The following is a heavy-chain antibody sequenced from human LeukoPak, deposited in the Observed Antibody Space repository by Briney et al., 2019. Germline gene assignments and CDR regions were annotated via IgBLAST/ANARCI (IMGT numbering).Heavy chain of an antibody. D-gene: IGHD6-19*01. CDR2: ISSSGGST. CDR3: AKAYSSGRSHIGHFDY. J-gene: IGHJ4*02. Sequence: PGGSLRLSCTASGFTFSSYAMTWVRQAPGKGLEWVSAISSSGGSTYYADSVKGRFTISRDNSKNTLYLQMNSLRAEDTAVYYCAKAYSSGRSHIGHFDYWGQGTLVTVSS. V-gene: IGHV3-23*01. CDR1: GFTFSSYA.